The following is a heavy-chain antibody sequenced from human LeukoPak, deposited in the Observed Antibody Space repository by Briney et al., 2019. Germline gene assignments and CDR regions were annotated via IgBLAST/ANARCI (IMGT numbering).Heavy chain of an antibody. V-gene: IGHV3-21*01. CDR3: ARDNGPSGNDY. CDR2: ISSSSSYI. J-gene: IGHJ4*02. CDR1: GFTVSSNY. D-gene: IGHD6-19*01. Sequence: AGGSLRLSCAASGFTVSSNYMSWVRQAPGKGLEWVSSISSSSSYIYYADSVKGRFTISRDNAKNSLYLQMNSLRAEDTAVYYCARDNGPSGNDYWGQGTLVTVSS.